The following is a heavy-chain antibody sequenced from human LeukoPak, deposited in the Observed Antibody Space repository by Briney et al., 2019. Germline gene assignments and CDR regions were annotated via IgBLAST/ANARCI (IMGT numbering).Heavy chain of an antibody. Sequence: GGSLRLSCAASGFTFSIYSMNWVRQAPGKGLEWISYITSDTRTIYYADSVRGRFTISRDNAKKSSYLQMNSLRADDTAAYYCARSVEGHFDYWGQGTLVTVSS. V-gene: IGHV3-48*04. CDR2: ITSDTRTI. CDR3: ARSVEGHFDY. J-gene: IGHJ4*02. D-gene: IGHD1-1*01. CDR1: GFTFSIYS.